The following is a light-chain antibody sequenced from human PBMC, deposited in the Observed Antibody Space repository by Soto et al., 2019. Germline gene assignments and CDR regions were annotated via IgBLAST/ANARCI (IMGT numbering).Light chain of an antibody. CDR2: AAS. CDR1: QGISSN. V-gene: IGKV1-9*01. Sequence: DIQLTQSPSFLSASVGDRVTITCRASQGISSNLAWYQQKPGKAPKLLLYAASTLQSGVPSRFSGSGSGTEFPLTISSLQHEDFATYYCQQFNSYPITFGQGTRLEIK. CDR3: QQFNSYPIT. J-gene: IGKJ5*01.